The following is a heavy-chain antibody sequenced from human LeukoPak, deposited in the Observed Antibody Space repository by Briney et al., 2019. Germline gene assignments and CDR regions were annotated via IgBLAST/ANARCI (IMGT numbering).Heavy chain of an antibody. D-gene: IGHD1-26*01. CDR3: ARSSRNSGSHY. Sequence: ASVKVSCKASGYTFTSYDINWVRQAPGQGLEWMGGIIPIFGTANYAQKFQGRVTITADESTSTAYMELSSLRSEDTAVYYCARSSRNSGSHYWGQGTLVTVSS. CDR2: IIPIFGTA. CDR1: GYTFTSYD. J-gene: IGHJ4*02. V-gene: IGHV1-69*13.